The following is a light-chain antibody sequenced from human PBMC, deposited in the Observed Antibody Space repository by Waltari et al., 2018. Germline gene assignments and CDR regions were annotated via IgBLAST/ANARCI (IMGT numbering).Light chain of an antibody. J-gene: IGKJ2*01. CDR2: PAS. CDR1: QGIRNS. V-gene: IGKV1-NL1*01. CDR3: QQFYSIPYT. Sequence: DIQMTQSPSSLSASIGARVTITCRASQGIRNSLVWYQLKPGTAPKLLLSPASTLDSGVPSRFSGSGSGTIYTLTISSLQPEDLATYSCQQFYSIPYTFGQVTRLEL.